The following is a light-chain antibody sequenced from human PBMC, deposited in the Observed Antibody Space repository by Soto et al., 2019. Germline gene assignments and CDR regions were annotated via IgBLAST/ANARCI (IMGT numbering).Light chain of an antibody. CDR2: LAS. CDR3: QQVNVYPST. J-gene: IGKJ4*01. V-gene: IGKV1-39*01. Sequence: DIQMTQSPSSLSASVGDRVTISCRASQTISSYLNWYQQKPGRAPQLLIYLASVLQSGVPSRFSGSGSGTDFTLTISSLQPEDFATYYCQQVNVYPSTFGGGTKVDIK. CDR1: QTISSY.